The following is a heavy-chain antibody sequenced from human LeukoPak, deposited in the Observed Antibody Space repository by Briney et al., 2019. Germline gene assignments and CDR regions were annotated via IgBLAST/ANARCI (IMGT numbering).Heavy chain of an antibody. J-gene: IGHJ4*02. D-gene: IGHD7-27*01. CDR1: GFTFSSYS. CDR3: AREPGQLGTFDY. Sequence: PGGSLRLSCAASGFTFSSYSMNWVRQAPGKGLEWVSSISSSSSSSYIYYADSVKGRFTISRDNAKNSLYLQMNSLRAEDTAVYYCAREPGQLGTFDYWGQGTLVTVSS. V-gene: IGHV3-21*01. CDR2: ISSSSSSSYI.